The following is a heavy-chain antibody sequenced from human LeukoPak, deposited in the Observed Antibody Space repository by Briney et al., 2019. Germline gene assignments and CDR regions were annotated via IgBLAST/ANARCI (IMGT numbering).Heavy chain of an antibody. Sequence: GGSPRLSCAASGFTFSSYGMHWVRQAPGKGLEWVAVISYDGSNKYYADSVKGRFTISRDNSKNTLYLQMNSLRAEDTAVYYCAKDRNWGDYYYYGMDVWGQGTTVTVSS. D-gene: IGHD7-27*01. CDR2: ISYDGSNK. CDR1: GFTFSSYG. V-gene: IGHV3-30*18. CDR3: AKDRNWGDYYYYGMDV. J-gene: IGHJ6*02.